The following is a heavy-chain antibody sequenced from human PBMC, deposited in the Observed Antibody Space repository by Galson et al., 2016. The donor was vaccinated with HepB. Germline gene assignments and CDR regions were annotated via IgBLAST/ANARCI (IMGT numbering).Heavy chain of an antibody. CDR2: IKYSGST. J-gene: IGHJ5*02. D-gene: IGHD4/OR15-4a*01. Sequence: SETLSLTCAVYGGSFSGYCWSWIRQSPGKGLEWIGEIKYSGSTNYNPSLKSRVTISVDTSNNQFSLKLSSVTAADTAVYYCARGRRSPYPRGNSGPNYFDPWGQGTLVTVSS. CDR1: GGSFSGYC. CDR3: ARGRRSPYPRGNSGPNYFDP. V-gene: IGHV4-34*01.